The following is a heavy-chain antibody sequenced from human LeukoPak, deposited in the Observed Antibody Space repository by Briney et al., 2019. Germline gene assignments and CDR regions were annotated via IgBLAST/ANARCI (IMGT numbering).Heavy chain of an antibody. J-gene: IGHJ3*02. Sequence: GGSLRLSCAASRFTFSNHWMHWVRQAPGKGLVWVSRINSDGSGTHYADSVKGRFAIPRDNAKNTLSLQMNSLRADDTAIYYCAREAVESDAFDIWGRGTMVTVSS. D-gene: IGHD4-23*01. CDR1: RFTFSNHW. CDR3: AREAVESDAFDI. V-gene: IGHV3-74*01. CDR2: INSDGSGT.